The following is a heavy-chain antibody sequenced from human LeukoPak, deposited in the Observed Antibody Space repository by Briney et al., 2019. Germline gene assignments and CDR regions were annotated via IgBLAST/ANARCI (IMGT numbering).Heavy chain of an antibody. CDR3: ARDQEGFDY. J-gene: IGHJ4*02. V-gene: IGHV1-46*01. CDR1: GYTFTSNY. CDR2: IYPRDGST. Sequence: ASVTVSCKASGYTFTSNYIHWVRQAPGQGLEWMGMIYPRDGSTSYAQKFQGRVTVTRDTSTSTVHMELSGLRSEDTAVYYCARDQEGFDYWGQGILVTVSS.